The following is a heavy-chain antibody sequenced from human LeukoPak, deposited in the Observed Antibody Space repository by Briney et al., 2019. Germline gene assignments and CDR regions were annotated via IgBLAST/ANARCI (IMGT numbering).Heavy chain of an antibody. V-gene: IGHV4-61*05. Sequence: PSETLSVTCTVSGGSISSSSYYWGWIRQPPGKGLEWIGYSYYSGSTNYNPSLKSRVTISVDTSKNQFSLKLTSVSAADTAVYYCASLLKPYYYYMDVWGKGTTVTVSS. CDR3: ASLLKPYYYYMDV. CDR1: GGSISSSSYY. CDR2: SYYSGST. J-gene: IGHJ6*03.